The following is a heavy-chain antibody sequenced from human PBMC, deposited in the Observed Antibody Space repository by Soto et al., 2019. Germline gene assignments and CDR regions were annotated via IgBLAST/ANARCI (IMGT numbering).Heavy chain of an antibody. V-gene: IGHV4-59*01. J-gene: IGHJ6*02. D-gene: IGHD3-3*01. CDR1: GGSISSYY. CDR3: ARSKFSGVVTYYYYYGMDV. CDR2: IYYSGST. Sequence: PSETLSLTGTVSGGSISSYYWSWIRQPPGKGLEWIGYIYYSGSTNYNPSLKSRVTISVDTSKNQFSLKLSSVTAADTAVYYCARSKFSGVVTYYYYYGMDVWGQGTTVTVSS.